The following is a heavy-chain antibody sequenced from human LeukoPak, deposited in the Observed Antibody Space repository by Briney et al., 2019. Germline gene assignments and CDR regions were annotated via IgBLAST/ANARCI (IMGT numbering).Heavy chain of an antibody. J-gene: IGHJ4*02. V-gene: IGHV4-59*08. Sequence: AETLSLTCTVSCGSMGIYHWRWIRHPRGKGREWIGHIYYSGTTNYNPSLKSRVTISVSTYKNKFSLKLSSVTAADTAVYYCARRYYYHTSGYNWYYFDYWGQGTLVTVSS. D-gene: IGHD3-22*01. CDR1: CGSMGIYH. CDR2: IYYSGTT. CDR3: ARRYYYHTSGYNWYYFDY.